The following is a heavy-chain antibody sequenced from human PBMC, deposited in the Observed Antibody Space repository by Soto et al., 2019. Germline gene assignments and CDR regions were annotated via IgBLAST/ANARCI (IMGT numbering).Heavy chain of an antibody. Sequence: SETLSLTCGVFSGSLTDHYWTWIRQTPGKGLEWIGEINHSGITDYNPSLKSRVTLSLDTSKNHFSLKVTALTAADTAVYYCARGKPSGYRFGPRNFFYYGMDVWGPGTTVTVSS. CDR1: SGSLTDHY. V-gene: IGHV4-34*01. J-gene: IGHJ6*02. CDR3: ARGKPSGYRFGPRNFFYYGMDV. CDR2: INHSGIT. D-gene: IGHD5-18*01.